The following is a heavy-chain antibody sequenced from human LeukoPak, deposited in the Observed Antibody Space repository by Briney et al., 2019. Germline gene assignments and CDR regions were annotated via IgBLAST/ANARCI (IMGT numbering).Heavy chain of an antibody. CDR2: INPNSGGT. Sequence: VASVKVSCKASGYTFTGYYIHWVRQAPGQGLEWMGWINPNSGGTNYAQKFQGRVTMTRDTSISTAYMELSRLRSDDTAVYYCARDGGGLNDIHADYWGQGTLVTVSS. CDR1: GYTFTGYY. CDR3: ARDGGGLNDIHADY. V-gene: IGHV1-2*02. D-gene: IGHD3-9*01. J-gene: IGHJ4*02.